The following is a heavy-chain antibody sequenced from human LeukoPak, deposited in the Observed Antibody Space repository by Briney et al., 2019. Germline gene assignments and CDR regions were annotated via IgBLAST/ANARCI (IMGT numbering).Heavy chain of an antibody. CDR3: ARDATCSGGSCYRGYYYYGMDV. V-gene: IGHV4-61*02. D-gene: IGHD2-15*01. J-gene: IGHJ6*02. CDR1: GGSISSGRYC. Sequence: SQTLAVTCTVSGGSISSGRYCWGWIRQPAGKGLEWIGRIYTSGSHNYNPSLKSRVTISVDTSKNQFSLKLSSVTAADAAVYYCARDATCSGGSCYRGYYYYGMDVWGQGTTVTVSS. CDR2: IYTSGSH.